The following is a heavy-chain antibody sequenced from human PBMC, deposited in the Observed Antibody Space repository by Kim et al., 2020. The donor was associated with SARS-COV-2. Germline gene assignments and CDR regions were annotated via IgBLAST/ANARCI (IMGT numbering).Heavy chain of an antibody. D-gene: IGHD3-22*01. CDR1: GGSISSSSYY. Sequence: SETLSLTCTVSGGSISSSSYYWGWIRQPPGKGLEWIGSIYYSGSTYYNPSLKSRVTISVDTSKNQFSLKLSSVTAADTAVYYCASQVGTPGYYYDEWGGYYGMDVWGQGTTVTVSS. J-gene: IGHJ6*02. CDR3: ASQVGTPGYYYDEWGGYYGMDV. V-gene: IGHV4-39*07. CDR2: IYYSGST.